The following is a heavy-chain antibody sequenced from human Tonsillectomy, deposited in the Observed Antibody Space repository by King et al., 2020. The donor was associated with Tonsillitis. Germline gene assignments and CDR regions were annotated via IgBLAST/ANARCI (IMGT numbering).Heavy chain of an antibody. J-gene: IGHJ4*02. V-gene: IGHV4-34*01. Sequence: VQLQQWGAGLLKPSETLSLTCAVYGGSFSGYYWSWIRQPPGKGLEWIGEFNQGGSTNYNPSLRSRVTISVDTSKSQFSLTLNSVTAADTAVYYCARAFSVTTLDWGRGTLVTVSS. CDR2: FNQGGST. CDR1: GGSFSGYY. D-gene: IGHD4-17*01. CDR3: ARAFSVTTLD.